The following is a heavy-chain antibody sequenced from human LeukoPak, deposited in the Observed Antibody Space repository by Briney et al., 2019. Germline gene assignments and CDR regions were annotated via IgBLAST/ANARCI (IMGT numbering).Heavy chain of an antibody. CDR1: GFTFSSYA. CDR3: ARGAERWLQPLDY. D-gene: IGHD5-24*01. V-gene: IGHV3-30-3*01. CDR2: ISYDGSNK. Sequence: PGGSLRLSCAASGFTFSSYAMHWVRQAPGKGLEWVAVISYDGSNKYYADSVKGRFTISRDNSKNTLYLQMNSLRAEDTAVYYCARGAERWLQPLDYWGQGTLVTVSS. J-gene: IGHJ4*02.